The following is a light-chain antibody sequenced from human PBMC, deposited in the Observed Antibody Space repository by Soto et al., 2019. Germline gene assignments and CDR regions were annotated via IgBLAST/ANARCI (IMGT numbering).Light chain of an antibody. CDR3: QQYNNWPPIT. CDR2: GAS. J-gene: IGKJ5*01. V-gene: IGKV3-15*01. Sequence: IVLPQSPATLSLSPGESAPLSCRASQSITSYLAWYQQKPGQAPRLLIYGASTRATGIPARFSGSGSGTEFTLTISSLQSEDFAVYYCQQYNNWPPITFGQGTRLEI. CDR1: QSITSY.